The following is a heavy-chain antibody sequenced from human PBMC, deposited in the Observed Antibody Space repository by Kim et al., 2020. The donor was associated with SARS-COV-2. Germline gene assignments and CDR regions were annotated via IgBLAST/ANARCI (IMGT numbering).Heavy chain of an antibody. CDR2: IYYSGST. CDR3: ARHKRGGMVWSGYYRGWGYYFDY. CDR1: GGSISSSSYY. J-gene: IGHJ4*02. Sequence: SETLSLTCTVSGGSISSSSYYWGWIGQPQGKGREWIGSIYYSGSTYYNPALKSRVTISVDTSKNQFSLKLSSVTAADTAVYYCARHKRGGMVWSGYYRGWGYYFDYWGQGTLVTVSS. V-gene: IGHV4-39*01. D-gene: IGHD3-3*01.